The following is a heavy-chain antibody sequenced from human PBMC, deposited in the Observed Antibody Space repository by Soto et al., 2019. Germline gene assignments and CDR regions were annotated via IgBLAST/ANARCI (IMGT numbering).Heavy chain of an antibody. CDR2: INHSGST. CDR3: ARARARSSANPGGYYYYYGMDV. V-gene: IGHV4-34*01. D-gene: IGHD2-2*01. J-gene: IGHJ6*02. Sequence: ETLSLTCAVYGGSFSGYYWSWIRQPPGKGLEWIGEINHSGSTNYNPSLKSRVTISVDTSKNQFSLKLSSVTAADTAVYYCARARARSSANPGGYYYYYGMDVWGQGTTVTVSS. CDR1: GGSFSGYY.